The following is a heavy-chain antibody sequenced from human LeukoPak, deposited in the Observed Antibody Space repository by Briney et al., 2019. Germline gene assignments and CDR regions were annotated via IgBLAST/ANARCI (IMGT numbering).Heavy chain of an antibody. Sequence: GGSLRLSCAASGFTFSSNSMNRVRQAPGKGLEWVSSISSSSSYIYYADSVKGRFTISRDNARNSLYLQMNSLRAEDTAVYYCARDPYSGTYGDTYYYYMDVWGKGTTVTISS. J-gene: IGHJ6*03. CDR1: GFTFSSNS. D-gene: IGHD1-26*01. CDR2: ISSSSSYI. CDR3: ARDPYSGTYGDTYYYYMDV. V-gene: IGHV3-21*01.